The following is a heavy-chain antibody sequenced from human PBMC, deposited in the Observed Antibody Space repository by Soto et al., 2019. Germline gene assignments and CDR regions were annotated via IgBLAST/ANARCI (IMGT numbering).Heavy chain of an antibody. J-gene: IGHJ5*02. D-gene: IGHD6-13*01. CDR3: ARERPDGSRLDP. V-gene: IGHV4-30-4*01. CDR2: IYYSGST. Sequence: SETLSLTCTVSGGSSSSGGYYLSWIRQPPGKGLEWIGYIYYSGSTYYNPSLKSRVTISVDTSKNQFSLKLSPVTAADTAVYYCARERPDGSRLDPWGQGTLVTVSS. CDR1: GGSSSSGGYY.